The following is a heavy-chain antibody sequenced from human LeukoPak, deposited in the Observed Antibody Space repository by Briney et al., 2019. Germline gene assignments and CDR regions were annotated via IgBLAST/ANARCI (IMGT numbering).Heavy chain of an antibody. CDR3: ARVQQPGAFDI. J-gene: IGHJ3*02. CDR2: IYYSGST. D-gene: IGHD6-13*01. Sequence: SETLSLTCTVSGGSISSSSYYWGWICQPPGKGLEWIGNIYYSGSTYYTPSLKSRLTISVDTSKNQFSLKLSSVTAADTAVYYCARVQQPGAFDIWGQGTMVTVSS. CDR1: GGSISSSSYY. V-gene: IGHV4-39*07.